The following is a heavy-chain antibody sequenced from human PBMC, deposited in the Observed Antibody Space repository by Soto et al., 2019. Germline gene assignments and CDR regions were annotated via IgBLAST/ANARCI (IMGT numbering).Heavy chain of an antibody. D-gene: IGHD3-22*01. CDR3: DCPTYYDSSGYYLPFDY. Sequence: GGSLRLSCAASGFTFSSYAMSWVRQAPGKGLEWVSAISGSGGSTYYADSVKGRFTISRDNSKNTLYLQMNSLRAEDTAVYYCDCPTYYDSSGYYLPFDYWGQGTLVTVSS. CDR2: ISGSGGST. V-gene: IGHV3-23*01. J-gene: IGHJ4*02. CDR1: GFTFSSYA.